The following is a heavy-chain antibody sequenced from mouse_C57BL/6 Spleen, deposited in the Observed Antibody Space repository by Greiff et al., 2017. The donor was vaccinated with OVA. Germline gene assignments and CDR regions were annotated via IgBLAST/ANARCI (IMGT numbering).Heavy chain of an antibody. CDR3: ARFYYGNHWAMDY. J-gene: IGHJ4*01. CDR1: GYTFTSYW. Sequence: VQLQQPGAELVKPGASVKMSCKASGYTFTSYWITWVKQRPGQGLEWIGDIYPGSGSTNYNEKFKSKATLTVDTSSSTAYMQLSSLTSEDSAVYYCARFYYGNHWAMDYWGQGTSVTVSS. V-gene: IGHV1-55*01. CDR2: IYPGSGST. D-gene: IGHD2-1*01.